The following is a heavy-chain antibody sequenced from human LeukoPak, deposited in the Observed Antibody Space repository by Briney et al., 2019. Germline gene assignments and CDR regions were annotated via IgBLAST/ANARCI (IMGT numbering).Heavy chain of an antibody. D-gene: IGHD2-2*01. CDR3: AKDGRGFAYCSGTSCYFDY. J-gene: IGHJ4*02. CDR2: ISYDGSNK. Sequence: GRSLRLSCAASGFTFSSYGMHWVRQAPGKGLEWVAVISYDGSNKYYADSVKGRFTISRDNSKNTLYLQMNSLRAEDTAVYYCAKDGRGFAYCSGTSCYFDYWGQGTLVTVSS. CDR1: GFTFSSYG. V-gene: IGHV3-30*18.